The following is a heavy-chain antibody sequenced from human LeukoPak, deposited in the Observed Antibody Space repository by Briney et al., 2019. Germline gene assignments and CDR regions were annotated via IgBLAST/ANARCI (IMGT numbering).Heavy chain of an antibody. V-gene: IGHV3-9*01. CDR3: AKEYSSSSYYYYGMDV. D-gene: IGHD6-6*01. CDR2: ISWNRNDI. CDR1: GFTFDDYA. J-gene: IGHJ6*02. Sequence: PGGSLRLSCAASGFTFDDYAMHWVRQAPGKGLEWVSGISWNRNDIGYADSVKGRFTISRDNAKNSLFLQMNSLRAEDTALYYCAKEYSSSSYYYYGMDVWGQGTTVTVSS.